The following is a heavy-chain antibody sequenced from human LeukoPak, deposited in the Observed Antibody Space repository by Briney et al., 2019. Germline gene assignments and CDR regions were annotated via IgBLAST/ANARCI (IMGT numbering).Heavy chain of an antibody. Sequence: GGSLRPSCVVSGITLSNYGMRWVRPAPGKGLEWVAGISGSGGSTNYADSVKGRFTISRDNPQKTTYLQMNSLRAADPAVYFCAKRGVVIRVILVGFHKEAYYFDSWGQGALATV. J-gene: IGHJ4*02. CDR1: GITLSNYG. CDR2: ISGSGGST. V-gene: IGHV3-23*01. CDR3: AKRGVVIRVILVGFHKEAYYFDS. D-gene: IGHD3-22*01.